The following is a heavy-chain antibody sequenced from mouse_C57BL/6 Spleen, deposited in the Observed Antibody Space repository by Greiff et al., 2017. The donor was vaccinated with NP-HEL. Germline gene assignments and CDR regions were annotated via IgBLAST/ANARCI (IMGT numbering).Heavy chain of an antibody. V-gene: IGHV5-4*01. CDR2: ISDGGSYT. J-gene: IGHJ1*03. CDR1: GFTFSSYA. Sequence: EVKLQESGGGLVKPGGSLKLSCAASGFTFSSYAMSWVRQTPEKRLEWVATISDGGSYTYYPDNVKGRFTISRDNAKNNLYLQMSHLKSEDTAMYYCARDGHYYGSSYWYFDVWGTGTTVTVSS. CDR3: ARDGHYYGSSYWYFDV. D-gene: IGHD1-1*01.